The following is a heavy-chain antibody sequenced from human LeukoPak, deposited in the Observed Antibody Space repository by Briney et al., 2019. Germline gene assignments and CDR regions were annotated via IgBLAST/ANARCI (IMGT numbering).Heavy chain of an antibody. D-gene: IGHD3-10*01. V-gene: IGHV4-30-2*01. CDR3: ARDLLWFGEAYFDY. CDR2: IYHSGRT. CDR1: GGSISSGDYS. J-gene: IGHJ4*02. Sequence: PSETLSLTCAVSGGSISSGDYSWSWIRQPPGKGLEWIGYIYHSGRTYYNPSLKSRVTTSIDRSENQFSLKLSSVTAADTAVYYCARDLLWFGEAYFDYWGQGTLVTVSS.